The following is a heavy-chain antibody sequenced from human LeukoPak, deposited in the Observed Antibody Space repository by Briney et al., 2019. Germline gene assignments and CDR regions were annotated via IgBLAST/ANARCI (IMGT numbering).Heavy chain of an antibody. V-gene: IGHV3-20*04. CDR2: INWNGGST. CDR1: GFTFDDYG. CDR3: ARYYDSSGYYYYYYYMDV. D-gene: IGHD3-22*01. Sequence: GGSLRLSCAASGFTFDDYGMSWVRQAPGKGLEWVSGINWNGGSTGYADSVKGRFTISRDNAKNSLYLQMNSLSAEDTALYYCARYYDSSGYYYYYYYMDVWGKGTTVTVSS. J-gene: IGHJ6*03.